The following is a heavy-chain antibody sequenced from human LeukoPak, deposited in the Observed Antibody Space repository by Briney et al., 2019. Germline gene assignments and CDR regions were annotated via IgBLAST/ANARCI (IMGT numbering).Heavy chain of an antibody. D-gene: IGHD6-13*01. CDR2: IYYSGST. Sequence: SKTLSLTCTVSGGSISSSSYYWGWIRQPPGKGLEWIGSIYYSGSTYYNPSLKSRVTISVDKSKNQFFLKLSSITATDTAVYYCARRVHSSSWSSYFDYWGQETLVTVSS. V-gene: IGHV4-39*07. CDR1: GGSISSSSYY. J-gene: IGHJ4*02. CDR3: ARRVHSSSWSSYFDY.